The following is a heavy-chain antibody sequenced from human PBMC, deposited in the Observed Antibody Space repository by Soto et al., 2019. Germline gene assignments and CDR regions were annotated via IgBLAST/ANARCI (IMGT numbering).Heavy chain of an antibody. J-gene: IGHJ4*02. CDR1: GGSFSGYY. CDR3: ARASMYRRSSYDY. CDR2: INHSGST. V-gene: IGHV4-34*01. Sequence: SETLSLTCTVYGGSFSGYYWSWIRQPPGKGLEWIGEINHSGSTNYNPSLKSRVTISVDTSKNQFSLKLSSVTAADTAVYYCARASMYRRSSYDYWGQGTLVTVSS. D-gene: IGHD6-6*01.